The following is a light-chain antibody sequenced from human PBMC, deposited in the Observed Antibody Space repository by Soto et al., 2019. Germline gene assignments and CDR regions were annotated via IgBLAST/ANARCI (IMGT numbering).Light chain of an antibody. J-gene: IGKJ4*01. CDR3: QQYNNCTPFT. CDR1: QSVSSN. CDR2: GAS. Sequence: EIVMTQSPATLPVSPRERATLSCRASQSVSSNLAWYQQKPGQAPRILIYGASTRPTGIPLRFSGSGSGTAVTLTISSLQPEDFAVYDCQQYNNCTPFTFGGGNKVEI. V-gene: IGKV3-15*01.